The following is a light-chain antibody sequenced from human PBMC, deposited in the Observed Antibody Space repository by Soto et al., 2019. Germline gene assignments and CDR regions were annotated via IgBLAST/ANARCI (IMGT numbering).Light chain of an antibody. CDR2: DAS. J-gene: IGKJ3*01. Sequence: EVVLTQSPATLSLSPGERATLSCRAGQSVSSSLAWYQQKPGQTPRLLIYDASNRATGIPARFSGSGSGTDFTLTIHSLESEDFAVYYCQQRSNWPPFTFGPGTTVDVK. CDR3: QQRSNWPPFT. V-gene: IGKV3-11*01. CDR1: QSVSSS.